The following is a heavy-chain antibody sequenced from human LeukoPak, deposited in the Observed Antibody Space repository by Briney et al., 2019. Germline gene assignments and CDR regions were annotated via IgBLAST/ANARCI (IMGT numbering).Heavy chain of an antibody. D-gene: IGHD6-6*01. CDR3: AGTQYSSSAGYYYYMDV. Sequence: PSETPSLTCTVSGGSISSYYWSWIRQPPGKGLEWIGYIYYSGSTNYNPSLKSRVTISVDTSKNQFSLKLSSVTAADTAVYYCAGTQYSSSAGYYYYMDVWGKGTTVTVSS. V-gene: IGHV4-59*01. J-gene: IGHJ6*03. CDR2: IYYSGST. CDR1: GGSISSYY.